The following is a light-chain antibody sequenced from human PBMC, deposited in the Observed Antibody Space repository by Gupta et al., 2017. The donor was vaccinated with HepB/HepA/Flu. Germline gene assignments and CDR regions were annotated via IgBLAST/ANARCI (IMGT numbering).Light chain of an antibody. J-gene: IGKJ1*01. CDR2: GAS. Sequence: EIVLTQSPGTLSLSPGDRVILSCRASQSVSGTHLAWYQQKPGQAPRLLIYGASTRATGIPDRFSGSGSGTDFTLTISRLEPEDFAVYYCQQYGNEWWTFGQGTKVEVK. V-gene: IGKV3-20*01. CDR1: QSVSGTH. CDR3: QQYGNEWWT.